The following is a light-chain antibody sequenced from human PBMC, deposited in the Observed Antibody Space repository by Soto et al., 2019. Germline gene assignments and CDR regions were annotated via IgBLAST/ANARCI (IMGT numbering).Light chain of an antibody. CDR2: NDN. CDR3: AAWDDSLNGLL. CDR1: SSNVENNF. V-gene: IGLV1-44*01. Sequence: QSVLTQPPSASGTPGQRVTIFVSGSSSNVENNFLNWYRHLPGTAPKLLIYNDNQRPSGVPDRFSGSKSGTSASLAISGLHSDDEADYYCAAWDDSLNGLLFGGGTKVTVL. J-gene: IGLJ3*02.